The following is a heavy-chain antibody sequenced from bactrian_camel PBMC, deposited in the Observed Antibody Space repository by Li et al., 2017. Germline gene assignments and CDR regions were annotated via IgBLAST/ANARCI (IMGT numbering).Heavy chain of an antibody. CDR1: GYTYSSYC. Sequence: QLVESGGGSVQAGGSLRLSCAASGYTYSSYCMGWFRQAPGKEREGVAAIDSDGSTSYADSVKGRFTISQDNAKNTLYLQMNSLKPEDTAMYYCAAHFGGRYYCGLRSPHYTNWGQGTQVTVS. V-gene: IGHV3S26*01. J-gene: IGHJ4*01. CDR3: AAHFGGRYYCGLRSPHYTN. D-gene: IGHD2*01. CDR2: IDSDGST.